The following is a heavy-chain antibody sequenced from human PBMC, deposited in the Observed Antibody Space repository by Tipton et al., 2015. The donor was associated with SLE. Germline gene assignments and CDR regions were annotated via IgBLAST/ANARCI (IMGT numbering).Heavy chain of an antibody. CDR2: ISHSGST. D-gene: IGHD2-2*02. CDR3: ARESYTSDHYYYMDV. V-gene: IGHV4-61*05. Sequence: TLSLTCTVSGGFISSTSYYWGWVRQPPGKGLEWIGYISHSGSTNYDPSLKSRVTISVDTSKNQFSLKLSSVTAADTAVYYCARESYTSDHYYYMDVWGKGTTVTVSS. J-gene: IGHJ6*03. CDR1: GGFISSTSYY.